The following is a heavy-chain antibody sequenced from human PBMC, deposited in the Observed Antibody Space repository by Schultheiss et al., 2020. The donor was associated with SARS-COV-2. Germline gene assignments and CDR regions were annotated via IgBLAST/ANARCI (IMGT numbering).Heavy chain of an antibody. Sequence: SETLSLTCTVSGDSISSYYWNWIRQPPGKGLEWIGYIYYSGSTNYNPSLKSRVTISVDTSKNQFSLKLSSVTAADTAVYYCARGRDIVATIAYYYYYMDVWGKGTTVTVSS. J-gene: IGHJ6*03. D-gene: IGHD5-12*01. CDR2: IYYSGST. V-gene: IGHV4-59*12. CDR3: ARGRDIVATIAYYYYYMDV. CDR1: GDSISSYY.